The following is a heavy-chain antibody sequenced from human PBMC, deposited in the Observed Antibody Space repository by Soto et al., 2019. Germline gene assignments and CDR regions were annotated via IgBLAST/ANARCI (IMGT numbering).Heavy chain of an antibody. CDR2: IYYSGST. V-gene: IGHV4-59*01. CDR3: ARATGMFNY. J-gene: IGHJ4*02. CDR1: GGSISSYY. Sequence: SETLSLTCTVSGGSISSYYWSWIRQPPGKGLEWIGYIYYSGSTDYNPSLKSRVTMSVDTSKNLFSLKLSSVTAADTAVYYCARATGMFNYWGQGTLVTVSS. D-gene: IGHD1-1*01.